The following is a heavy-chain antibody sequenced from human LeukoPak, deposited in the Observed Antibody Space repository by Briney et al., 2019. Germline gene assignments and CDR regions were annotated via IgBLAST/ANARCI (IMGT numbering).Heavy chain of an antibody. Sequence: GGSLRLSCAASGFTFSSYWMSWVRQAPGKGLEWVANIKQDGSEKYYVDSVKGRFTISRDNAKNSLYLQMNSLRAEDTAVYYCARGYYDSSGYCDYWGQGTLVTVSS. CDR3: ARGYYDSSGYCDY. D-gene: IGHD3-22*01. V-gene: IGHV3-7*01. CDR2: IKQDGSEK. CDR1: GFTFSSYW. J-gene: IGHJ4*02.